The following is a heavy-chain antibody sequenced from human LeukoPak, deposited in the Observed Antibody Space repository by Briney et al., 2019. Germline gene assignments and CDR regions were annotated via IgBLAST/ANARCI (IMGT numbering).Heavy chain of an antibody. CDR1: GGSISSSNW. J-gene: IGHJ5*02. V-gene: IGHV4-4*02. CDR2: IYHSGST. D-gene: IGHD2-15*01. CDR3: ARVYCSGGRCYHSRGYFDP. Sequence: PSETLSLTCAVSGGSISSSNWWSWVRQPPGKGLEWIGEIYHSGSTNYNPSLKSRVTISIDTPKNQLYLKLRSVNAADTAILYCARVYCSGGRCYHSRGYFDPWGQGTLVTVSS.